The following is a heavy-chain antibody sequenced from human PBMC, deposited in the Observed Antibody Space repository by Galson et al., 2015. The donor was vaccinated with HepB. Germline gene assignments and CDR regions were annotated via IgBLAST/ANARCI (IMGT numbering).Heavy chain of an antibody. D-gene: IGHD6-13*01. CDR3: ARDPDQQQDFDY. V-gene: IGHV3-21*01. CDR2: ISSSSSYI. CDR1: GFTFSSYS. Sequence: SLRLSCAASGFTFSSYSTNWVRQAPGKGLEWVSSISSSSSYIYYADSVKGRFTISRDNAKNSLYLQMNSLRAEDTAVYYCARDPDQQQDFDYWGQGTLVTVSS. J-gene: IGHJ4*02.